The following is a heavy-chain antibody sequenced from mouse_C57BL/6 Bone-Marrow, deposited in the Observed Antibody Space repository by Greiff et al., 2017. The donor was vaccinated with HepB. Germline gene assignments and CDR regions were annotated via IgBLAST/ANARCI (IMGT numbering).Heavy chain of an antibody. CDR2: ISDGGSYT. D-gene: IGHD2-5*01. J-gene: IGHJ4*01. CDR3: ARRYYSSWDAMDY. CDR1: GFTFSSYA. V-gene: IGHV5-4*03. Sequence: EVQLQESGGGLVKPGGSLKLSCAASGFTFSSYAMSWVRQTPEKRLEWVATISDGGSYTYYPDNVKGRFTISRDNAKNNLYLQMSHLKSEDTAMYYGARRYYSSWDAMDYWGQGTSVTVSS.